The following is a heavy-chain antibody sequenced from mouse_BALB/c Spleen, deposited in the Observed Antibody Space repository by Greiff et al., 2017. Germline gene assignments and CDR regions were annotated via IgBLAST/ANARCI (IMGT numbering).Heavy chain of an antibody. Sequence: EVQRVESGGGLVKPGGSLKLSCAASGFTFSDYYMYWVRQTPEKRLEWVATISDGGSYTYYPDSVKGRFTISRDNAKNNLYLQMSSLKSEDTAMYYCARYPFAYWGQGTLVTVSA. CDR1: GFTFSDYY. CDR3: ARYPFAY. J-gene: IGHJ3*01. V-gene: IGHV5-4*02. CDR2: ISDGGSYT.